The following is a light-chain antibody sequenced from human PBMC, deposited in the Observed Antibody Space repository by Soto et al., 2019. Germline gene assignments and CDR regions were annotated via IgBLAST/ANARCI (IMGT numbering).Light chain of an antibody. J-gene: IGKJ1*01. V-gene: IGKV1-39*01. Sequence: DIQMTQSPSSLSASVGDRVNITCRASQSISNYLNWYQQKPGKAPKLLISAASSLQSGVPSRFSGSGSGTDFTLIISSLQPEDFETYYCQQSYSTPRTFGQGTKVDIK. CDR2: AAS. CDR1: QSISNY. CDR3: QQSYSTPRT.